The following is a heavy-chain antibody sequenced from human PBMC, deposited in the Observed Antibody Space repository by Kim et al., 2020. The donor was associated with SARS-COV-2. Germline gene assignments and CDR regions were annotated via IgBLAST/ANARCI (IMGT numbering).Heavy chain of an antibody. V-gene: IGHV3-9*01. CDR2: ISWNSGSI. J-gene: IGHJ4*02. D-gene: IGHD2-15*01. CDR1: GFTFDDYA. Sequence: GGSLRLSCAASGFTFDDYAMHWVRQAPGKGLEWVSGISWNSGSIGYADSVKGRFTISRDNAKNSLYLQMNSLRAEDTALYYCAKDTGSSGVALPFDYWGQGTLVTVSS. CDR3: AKDTGSSGVALPFDY.